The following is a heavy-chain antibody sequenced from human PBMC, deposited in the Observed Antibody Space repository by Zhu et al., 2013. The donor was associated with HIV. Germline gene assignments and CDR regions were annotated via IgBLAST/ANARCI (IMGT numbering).Heavy chain of an antibody. V-gene: IGHV1-18*01. CDR1: GYTFTTYG. CDR2: ISGYSGNT. CDR3: ARASGSYRNDHDY. Sequence: QVQLVQSGAEVKKPGASVKASCKASGYTFTTYGISWVRQAPGQRLEWMGWISGYSGNTNYAQKFQGRVTMTTATSTSTAYMELRTLRSDDTAVYYCARASGSYRNDHDYWGQGTLVTVSS. J-gene: IGHJ4*02. D-gene: IGHD1-26*01.